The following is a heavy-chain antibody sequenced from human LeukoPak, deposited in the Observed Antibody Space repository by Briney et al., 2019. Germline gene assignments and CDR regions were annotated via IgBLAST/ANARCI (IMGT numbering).Heavy chain of an antibody. V-gene: IGHV3-53*05. CDR1: GFTVSSNY. J-gene: IGHJ1*01. Sequence: GGSLRLSCAVSGFTVSSNYMSWVRQAPGKGLEWVSVIYRGGTTYSADSVKGRFTISRDNSKNTLYLQMSSLRAEDTAVYYCARGGKIALAGTRSPQYFQHWGQGTLVTVSS. CDR2: IYRGGTT. CDR3: ARGGKIALAGTRSPQYFQH. D-gene: IGHD6-19*01.